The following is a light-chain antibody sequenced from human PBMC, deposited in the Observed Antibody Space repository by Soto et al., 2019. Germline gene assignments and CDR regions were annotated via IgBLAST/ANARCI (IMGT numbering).Light chain of an antibody. CDR1: QAISW. J-gene: IGKJ1*01. CDR2: RTS. CDR3: QDYSNDSRT. V-gene: IGKV1-5*03. Sequence: DIQMTQSPSTLSASVGDRVSITCRASQAISWLAWYQQKPGKAPKPLIYRTSTLESGVPSRFSGSGSGTEFTLSISSLQPDDFATYYCQDYSNDSRTFGQGTRVEIK.